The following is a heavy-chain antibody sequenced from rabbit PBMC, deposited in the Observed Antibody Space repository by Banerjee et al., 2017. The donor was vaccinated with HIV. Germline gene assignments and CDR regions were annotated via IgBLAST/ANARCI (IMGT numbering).Heavy chain of an antibody. CDR3: ARDDSGDLDWLDL. J-gene: IGHJ5*01. CDR2: LDAGSSGNT. CDR1: GFSFSSRDY. Sequence: QSLQESGGGLVKPGASLTLTCTASGFSFSSRDYMCWVRQAPGKGLEWIACLDAGSSGNTYYAGWVNGRFTISKTSSTTVTLQMTSLTAADTATYFCARDDSGDLDWLDLWGPGTLVTVS. D-gene: IGHD2-1*01. V-gene: IGHV1S40*01.